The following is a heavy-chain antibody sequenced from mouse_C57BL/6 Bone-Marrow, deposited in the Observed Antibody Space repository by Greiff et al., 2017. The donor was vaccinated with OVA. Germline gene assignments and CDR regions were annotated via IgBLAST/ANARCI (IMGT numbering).Heavy chain of an antibody. CDR3: ARTVYGSTWYFDV. D-gene: IGHD1-1*01. Sequence: QVQLQQSGAELVKPGASVKMSGKASGYTFTTYPIEWMKQKHGKSLEWMGNLHPYNDDTKYKEKFKGKATLTVEKSSSTVYLELSRLTSDDSAVYYCARTVYGSTWYFDVWGTGTTVTVSS. V-gene: IGHV1-47*01. J-gene: IGHJ1*03. CDR1: GYTFTTYP. CDR2: LHPYNDDT.